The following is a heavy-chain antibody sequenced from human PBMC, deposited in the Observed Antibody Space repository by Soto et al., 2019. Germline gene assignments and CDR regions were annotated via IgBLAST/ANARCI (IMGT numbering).Heavy chain of an antibody. D-gene: IGHD3-9*01. CDR3: ERVNNGKLIFLGKMSWFDT. Sequence: GGSLRLSCAASGFTFSSYAMHWVRQAPGKGLEWVAVISYDGSNKYYADSVKGRFTISRDNSKNTLYLQMNSLRAEDTAVYYCERVNNGKLIFLGKMSWFDTWGQGTLVTVSS. CDR2: ISYDGSNK. CDR1: GFTFSSYA. V-gene: IGHV3-30-3*01. J-gene: IGHJ5*02.